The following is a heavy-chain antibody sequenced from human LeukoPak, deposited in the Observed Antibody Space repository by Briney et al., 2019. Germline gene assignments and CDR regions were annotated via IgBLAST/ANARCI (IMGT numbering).Heavy chain of an antibody. CDR3: ARDRGYSYGEVADY. Sequence: GGSLRLSCAASGFTFNTYGMSWVRQAPGKGLEWVSGISGSGGATYYADSVKGRFTISRDNSKNSLYLQMNSLRAEDTAVYYCARDRGYSYGEVADYWGQGTLVTVSS. J-gene: IGHJ4*02. D-gene: IGHD5-18*01. V-gene: IGHV3-23*01. CDR1: GFTFNTYG. CDR2: ISGSGGAT.